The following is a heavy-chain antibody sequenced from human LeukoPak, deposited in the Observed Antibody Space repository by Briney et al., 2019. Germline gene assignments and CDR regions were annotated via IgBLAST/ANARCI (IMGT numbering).Heavy chain of an antibody. CDR2: ISAYNGNT. CDR1: GYTSTSYG. Sequence: ASVKVSCKASGYTSTSYGISWVRQAPGQGLEWMGWISAYNGNTNYAQKLQGRVTMTTDTSTSTAYMELRSLRSDDTAVYYCARDEDPGYSSSWIDYRGQGTLVTVSS. CDR3: ARDEDPGYSSSWIDY. V-gene: IGHV1-18*01. D-gene: IGHD6-13*01. J-gene: IGHJ4*02.